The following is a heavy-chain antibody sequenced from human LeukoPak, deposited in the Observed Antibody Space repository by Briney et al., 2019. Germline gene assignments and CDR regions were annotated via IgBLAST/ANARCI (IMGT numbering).Heavy chain of an antibody. V-gene: IGHV3-23*01. D-gene: IGHD6-19*01. CDR1: GFTFSSYA. CDR2: INANSGTT. J-gene: IGHJ5*01. Sequence: GGSLRLSCAASGFTFSSYAMSWLRQPPGQGLEWVSTINANSGTTSYAASVRGRLTISRDNSKNTLYLQLNTVRAEDTAVYYCAKPISGGLAVTADWFDPWGRGTLVVVSS. CDR3: AKPISGGLAVTADWFDP.